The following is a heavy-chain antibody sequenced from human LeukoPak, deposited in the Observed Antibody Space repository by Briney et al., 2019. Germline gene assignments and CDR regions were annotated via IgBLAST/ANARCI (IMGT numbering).Heavy chain of an antibody. CDR1: GFTFSSYS. V-gene: IGHV3-21*01. CDR3: ARGRTIFGVDHTTNWFDP. CDR2: ISSSSSYI. D-gene: IGHD3-3*01. J-gene: IGHJ5*02. Sequence: GGSLRLSCAASGFTFSSYSMNWVRQAPGKGLEWVSSISSSSSYIYYADSVNGRFTISRDNAKNSLYLQMNSLRAEDTAVYYCARGRTIFGVDHTTNWFDPWGQGTLVTVSS.